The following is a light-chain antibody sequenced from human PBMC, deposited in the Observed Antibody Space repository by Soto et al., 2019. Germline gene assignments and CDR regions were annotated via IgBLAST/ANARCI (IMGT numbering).Light chain of an antibody. CDR3: SSYTRSSTYV. CDR1: SSDVGGYNY. CDR2: DVS. J-gene: IGLJ1*01. Sequence: QSVLTQPASVSGSPGQSIAISCTGTSSDVGGYNYVSWYQQHPGKAPKLMVYDVSNRPSGVSNRFSGSKSGNTASLTISGLKAEDEADYYCSSYTRSSTYVFGSGTAVTVL. V-gene: IGLV2-14*01.